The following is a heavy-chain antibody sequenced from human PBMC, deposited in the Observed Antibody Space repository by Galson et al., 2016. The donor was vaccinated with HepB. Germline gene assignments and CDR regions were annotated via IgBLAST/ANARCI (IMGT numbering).Heavy chain of an antibody. Sequence: SETLSLTCTVSGGSINGYYWSWIRQPPGKGLEWIAYIYYTGSTNYNPSLRSRVTILVDTSNNQFSLKLGSVTAADTAEYYCARLNRGSNPPFDYWGQGTLVTVSS. CDR3: ARLNRGSNPPFDY. V-gene: IGHV4-59*08. CDR1: GGSINGYY. J-gene: IGHJ4*02. D-gene: IGHD4/OR15-4a*01. CDR2: IYYTGST.